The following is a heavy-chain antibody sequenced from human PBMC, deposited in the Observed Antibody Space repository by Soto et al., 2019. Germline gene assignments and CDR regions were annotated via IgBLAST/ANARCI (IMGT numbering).Heavy chain of an antibody. CDR2: IYYSGST. Sequence: SETLSLTFTVSGGSVSSGSYYWSWIRQPPGKGLEWIGYIYYSGSTNYNPSLKSRVTISGDTSKNQFSLKLSSVTAADTAVYYCARGIRAARRYDAVDIWGQGTMVTVSS. J-gene: IGHJ3*02. D-gene: IGHD6-6*01. V-gene: IGHV4-61*01. CDR3: ARGIRAARRYDAVDI. CDR1: GGSVSSGSYY.